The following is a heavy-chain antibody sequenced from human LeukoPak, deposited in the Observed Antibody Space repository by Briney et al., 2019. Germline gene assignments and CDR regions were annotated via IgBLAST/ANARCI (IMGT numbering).Heavy chain of an antibody. V-gene: IGHV3-21*01. J-gene: IGHJ5*02. CDR2: ISTGFTYV. CDR1: GFTFSDYS. Sequence: GGSLGLSCEASGFTFSDYSMNWVRQAPGKGLEWVSSISTGFTYVYYADSVKGRFTISRDNAKNSLYLQMNSLRAEDTAVYYCARDGLRYCRGGSCANWFDPWGQGTLVTVSS. CDR3: ARDGLRYCRGGSCANWFDP. D-gene: IGHD2-15*01.